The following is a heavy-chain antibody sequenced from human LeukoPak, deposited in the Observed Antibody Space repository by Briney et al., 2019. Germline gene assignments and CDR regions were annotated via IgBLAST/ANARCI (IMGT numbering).Heavy chain of an antibody. Sequence: PGGSLRLSCAASGFTFDDYGMSWVRQAPGKGLEWVSGIHWNGGSTGYADSVKGRFTISRDNAKNSLYLQMNSLRAEDTALYYCAREPWDYYGSSEVNYYYYMDVWGKGTTVTVSS. CDR1: GFTFDDYG. CDR3: AREPWDYYGSSEVNYYYYMDV. V-gene: IGHV3-20*04. CDR2: IHWNGGST. D-gene: IGHD3-22*01. J-gene: IGHJ6*03.